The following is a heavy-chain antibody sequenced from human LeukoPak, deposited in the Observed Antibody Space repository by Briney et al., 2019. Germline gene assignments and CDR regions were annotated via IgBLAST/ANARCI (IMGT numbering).Heavy chain of an antibody. Sequence: SETLSLTCAVSGGSISSSTWWSWVRQPPGRGLEWIGEIYHSGSTNYNPSLKSRLTISVDKSKNQLSLKLTSVTAADTAVYYCASVHTAMVTFDYWGQGTLVTVSS. D-gene: IGHD5-18*01. CDR2: IYHSGST. J-gene: IGHJ4*02. CDR1: GGSISSSTW. CDR3: ASVHTAMVTFDY. V-gene: IGHV4-4*02.